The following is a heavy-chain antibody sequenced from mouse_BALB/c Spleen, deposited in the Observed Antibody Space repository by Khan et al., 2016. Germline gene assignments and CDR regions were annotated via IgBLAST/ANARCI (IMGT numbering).Heavy chain of an antibody. Sequence: EVELVESGGGLVQPGGSLRLSCATSGFTFTDYYMSWVRQPPGKALEWLGFLRNKANGYTTEYSASVQGRFTISRDNSQSILYLQMNTLRGEDSATYYCARDLEGYDDAMDYWGQGTSVTVSS. V-gene: IGHV7-3*02. J-gene: IGHJ4*01. CDR1: GFTFTDYY. D-gene: IGHD2-2*01. CDR3: ARDLEGYDDAMDY. CDR2: LRNKANGYTT.